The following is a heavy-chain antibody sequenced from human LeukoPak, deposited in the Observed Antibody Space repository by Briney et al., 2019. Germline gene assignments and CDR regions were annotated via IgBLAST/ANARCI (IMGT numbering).Heavy chain of an antibody. D-gene: IGHD2-21*02. J-gene: IGHJ4*02. Sequence: ASVKVSCKASGYTFTGYYMHWVRQAPGQGLEWMGWINPNSGGTNYAQKFQGRVTMTRDTSISTAYMELSRLRSDDTAVYYCARDRGWRQIHLFDYWGQGTLVTVSS. V-gene: IGHV1-2*02. CDR3: ARDRGWRQIHLFDY. CDR2: INPNSGGT. CDR1: GYTFTGYY.